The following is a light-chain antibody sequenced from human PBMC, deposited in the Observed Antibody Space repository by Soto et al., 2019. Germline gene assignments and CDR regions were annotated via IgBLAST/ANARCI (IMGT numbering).Light chain of an antibody. CDR2: EVT. CDR1: RRDVGGYNY. Sequence: QSALTQPASVSGSPGQSITISCTGTRRDVGGYNYVSWYQQYPGKSPKLLIYEVTHRPSGVSNRFSGSKSGNTASLTISGLQAEDEADYFCCSYAGTYTWVFGGGTQLTVL. J-gene: IGLJ3*02. V-gene: IGLV2-14*01. CDR3: CSYAGTYTWV.